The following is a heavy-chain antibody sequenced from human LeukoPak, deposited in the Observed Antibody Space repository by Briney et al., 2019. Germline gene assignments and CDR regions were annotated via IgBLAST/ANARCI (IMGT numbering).Heavy chain of an antibody. CDR1: GYTFTGYY. J-gene: IGHJ4*02. D-gene: IGHD5-12*01. Sequence: ASVKVSCKASGYTFTGYYMHWVRQAPGQGLEWMGWINPNSGGTNYAQKFQGRVTMTRDTSISTAYMELSSLRSEDTAVHYCARDVRGSGYDWDYWGQGTLVTVSS. V-gene: IGHV1-2*02. CDR3: ARDVRGSGYDWDY. CDR2: INPNSGGT.